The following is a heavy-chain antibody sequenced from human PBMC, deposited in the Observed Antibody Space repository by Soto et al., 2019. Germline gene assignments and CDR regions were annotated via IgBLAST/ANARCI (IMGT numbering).Heavy chain of an antibody. CDR3: ARDHYYVSGTLYDYGMDV. V-gene: IGHV1-18*04. D-gene: IGHD3-10*01. CDR2: ISAYNDNT. CDR1: GYTFTSYS. J-gene: IGHJ6*02. Sequence: QVQLVQSGAEVKKPGASVKVSCKASGYTFTSYSISWVRQAPGQGLEWRGWISAYNDNTNYAQNLQGRVTMTTDTSTSTAYMELRSLRSDDTAVYYCARDHYYVSGTLYDYGMDVWGQGTTVTVSS.